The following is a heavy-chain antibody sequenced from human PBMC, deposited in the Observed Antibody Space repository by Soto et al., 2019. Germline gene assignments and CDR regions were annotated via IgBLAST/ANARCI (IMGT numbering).Heavy chain of an antibody. V-gene: IGHV4-4*02. CDR2: IYHSGST. CDR1: GGSISSSSL. J-gene: IGHJ5*02. CDR3: ARVAGGATILGNWFDP. D-gene: IGHD1-26*01. Sequence: SETLSLTCTVAGGSISSSSLWSWVRPPPGKGLEWIGEIYHSGSTNYNPSLKSRVAISVDKSKNQFSLKLSSVTAADTAVYYYARVAGGATILGNWFDPWGQGTLVTSPQ.